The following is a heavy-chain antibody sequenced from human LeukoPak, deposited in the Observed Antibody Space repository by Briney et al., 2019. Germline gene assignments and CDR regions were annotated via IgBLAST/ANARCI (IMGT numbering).Heavy chain of an antibody. V-gene: IGHV4-59*01. CDR3: ARVSSSSWFAPFDY. Sequence: KTSETLSLTCTVSGGSINRYYWTWIRQPPGKGLEWIGYIYYSGSTNYNPSLKNRVTISVDTSKYQFSLKLSSVTAADTAVYYCARVSSSSWFAPFDYWGQGTLVTVSS. CDR1: GGSINRYY. CDR2: IYYSGST. D-gene: IGHD6-13*01. J-gene: IGHJ4*02.